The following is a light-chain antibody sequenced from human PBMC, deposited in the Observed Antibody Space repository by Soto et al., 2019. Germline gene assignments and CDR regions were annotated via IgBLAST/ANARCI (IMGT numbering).Light chain of an antibody. CDR3: FSYGGAKNLV. Sequence: QSVLTQPPSAAGSPGQAVTISCTGTSSDVGGFDYVSWCQQHPGTAPKLIIYDVNKRPSGVPDRVSGSKSGNTASLTVSGLQAEDEADYYCFSYGGAKNLVFGGGTKVTVL. CDR1: SSDVGGFDY. V-gene: IGLV2-8*01. J-gene: IGLJ3*02. CDR2: DVN.